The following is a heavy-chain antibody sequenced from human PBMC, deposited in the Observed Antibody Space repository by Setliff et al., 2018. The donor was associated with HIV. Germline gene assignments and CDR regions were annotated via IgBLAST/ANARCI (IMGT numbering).Heavy chain of an antibody. Sequence: ASVQVSCKVSGYTLTELSRHWVRQAPGKGLEWMGSFDPKDGKTRYAQKIQGRFSMAQDMFADTAYMELSSLTSEDTAIYYCATEATPGFRSYSMDVWGKGSTVTVSS. CDR3: ATEATPGFRSYSMDV. CDR2: FDPKDGKT. D-gene: IGHD2-21*01. J-gene: IGHJ6*04. CDR1: GYTLTELS. V-gene: IGHV1-24*01.